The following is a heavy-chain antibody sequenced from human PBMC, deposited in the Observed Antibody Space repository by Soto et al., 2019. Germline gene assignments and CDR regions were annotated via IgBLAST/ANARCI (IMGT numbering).Heavy chain of an antibody. CDR2: ISGSGSST. CDR3: TRSDTMIRGETRGMDV. J-gene: IGHJ6*02. Sequence: ELQLLDSGGGLVQPGGSLRLSCEASGSTFSSYAMSWVRQAPGKGLEWVSGISGSGSSTYYPDSLKGRFTISRDNSKNTVYLQTNWLTAEATAVYYCTRSDTMIRGETRGMDVWGQGATVTASS. D-gene: IGHD3-10*01. V-gene: IGHV3-23*01. CDR1: GSTFSSYA.